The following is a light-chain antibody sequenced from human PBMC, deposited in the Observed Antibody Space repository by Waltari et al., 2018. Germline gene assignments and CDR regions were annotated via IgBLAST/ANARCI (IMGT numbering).Light chain of an antibody. CDR2: GAS. CDR1: QDIRDS. Sequence: IQMTQSASSLSASVGYRVTITRRASQDIRDSLAWYQHKPGTAPKLLLYGASRLESGVPSRFSVSAYGTEYTLTIGNLQPEDVATYFCQQYYSTLMYTFGQGTKLEI. CDR3: QQYYSTLMYT. V-gene: IGKV1-NL1*01. J-gene: IGKJ2*01.